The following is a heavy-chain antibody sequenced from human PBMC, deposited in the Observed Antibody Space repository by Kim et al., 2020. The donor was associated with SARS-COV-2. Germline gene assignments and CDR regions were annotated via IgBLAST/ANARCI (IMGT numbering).Heavy chain of an antibody. Sequence: ASVKVSCKASGYTFTTYIIHWVRQAPGQRLEWMGWVDTGNGNTKYSQKFQGRVTITRDTSASTAYMYLSSLRSEDTAEDTAVYYCARGGVAGTRGAFDIWGQGTMVTVSS. CDR3: ARGGVAGTRGAFDI. J-gene: IGHJ3*02. CDR2: VDTGNGNT. D-gene: IGHD6-19*01. V-gene: IGHV1-3*04. CDR1: GYTFTTYI.